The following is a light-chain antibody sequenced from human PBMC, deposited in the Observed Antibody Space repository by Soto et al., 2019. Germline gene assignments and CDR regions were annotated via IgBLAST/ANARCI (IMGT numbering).Light chain of an antibody. V-gene: IGLV2-14*01. J-gene: IGLJ3*02. CDR3: NSYPSTSTLV. Sequence: QSVLTQPASVSGSPGQSITISCTGTSSDVGAYKYVSWYQEHPGKAPKLIIYEVRSRPSGVSDRFSGSKSGNTASLTISGLQAEDEDTYYCNSYPSTSTLVFGGGTQLTVL. CDR1: SSDVGAYKY. CDR2: EVR.